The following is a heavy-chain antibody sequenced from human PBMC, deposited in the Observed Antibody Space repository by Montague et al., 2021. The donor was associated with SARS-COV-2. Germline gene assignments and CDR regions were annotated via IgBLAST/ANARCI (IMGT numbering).Heavy chain of an antibody. D-gene: IGHD1-1*01. CDR3: ARTWNNWNDFAFDF. Sequence: SETLSLTCTVSGGAIFTYYWSWIRQPPGKGLEWIGYIYYSGGASYNPSLKSRATISVDRSKNQFSRDLTSVTAADAAVYYCARTWNNWNDFAFDFWGQGTMLTVSS. CDR1: GGAIFTYY. J-gene: IGHJ3*01. CDR2: IYYSGGA. V-gene: IGHV4-59*13.